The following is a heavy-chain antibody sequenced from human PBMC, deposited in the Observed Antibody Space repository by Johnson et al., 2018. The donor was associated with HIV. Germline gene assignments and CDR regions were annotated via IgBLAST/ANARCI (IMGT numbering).Heavy chain of an antibody. CDR3: ARDGGIQLWSAFDI. D-gene: IGHD5-18*01. CDR2: IQQDGSEK. Sequence: VQLVESGGGVVQPGGSLRLSCAASGFTFSSYGMHWVRQAPGKGLEWVANIQQDGSEKYYVDSVKCRFTISRDNAKNSLYLQMNSLRDEDTAVYYCARDGGIQLWSAFDIWGQGTMVTVSS. CDR1: GFTFSSYG. V-gene: IGHV3-7*01. J-gene: IGHJ3*02.